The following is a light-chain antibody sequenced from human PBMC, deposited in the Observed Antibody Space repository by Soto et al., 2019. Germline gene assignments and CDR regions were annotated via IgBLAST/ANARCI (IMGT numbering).Light chain of an antibody. CDR1: QSVSSN. Sequence: EIVMTQSPGTLSVSPGERATLSCRASQSVSSNLAWYQQKPGQAPRLLIYGASTRATDIPARFSGSGSGTEFTLTISSLQSEDFAVYYCPQYNKWPLTFGQGTKVEIK. CDR2: GAS. V-gene: IGKV3-15*01. J-gene: IGKJ1*01. CDR3: PQYNKWPLT.